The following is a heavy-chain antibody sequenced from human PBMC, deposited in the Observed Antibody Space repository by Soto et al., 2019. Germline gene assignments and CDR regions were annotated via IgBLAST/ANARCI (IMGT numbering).Heavy chain of an antibody. CDR1: GFTFSSYA. CDR3: ATHHRYITGTTRTTNYFDY. CDR2: IRGSGGST. V-gene: IGHV3-23*01. J-gene: IGHJ4*02. D-gene: IGHD1-7*01. Sequence: EVQLLESGGGLVQPGGSLRLSCAASGFTFSSYAMSWVRQAPGKGLEWVSAIRGSGGSTFYADSLKGRFTISRDNSNNTLYLQLNSLRAEDTAVYYGATHHRYITGTTRTTNYFDYWGQGTLVTVSS.